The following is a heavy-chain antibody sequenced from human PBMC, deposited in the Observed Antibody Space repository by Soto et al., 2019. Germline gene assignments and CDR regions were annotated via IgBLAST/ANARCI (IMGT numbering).Heavy chain of an antibody. CDR1: GYTFTNYG. Sequence: QLQLVQSGAEVKKPGASVKVSCKAPGYTFTNYGISWVRQAPGQGLEWMGWISGYNDNTNYARELQGRVTMTTDTSTKTAYMELGSLTSDDTAVYYCARAHRTDVYALDTWGQGTMVTVPS. CDR2: ISGYNDNT. D-gene: IGHD2-8*01. J-gene: IGHJ3*02. V-gene: IGHV1-18*01. CDR3: ARAHRTDVYALDT.